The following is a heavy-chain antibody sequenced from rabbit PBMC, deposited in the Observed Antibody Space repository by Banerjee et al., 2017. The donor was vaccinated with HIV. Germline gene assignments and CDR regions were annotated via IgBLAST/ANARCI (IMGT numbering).Heavy chain of an antibody. Sequence: QQQLEESGGDLVKPEGSLTLTCTASGFSFSSSWVCWVRQAPGKGLEWIACIYVVGGHDTDYASWATGRFTISKTSSTTVTLQMTSLTVADTATHFCARGVYDDYDTYYFDLWGPGTLVTVS. D-gene: IGHD2-1*01. CDR1: GFSFSSSW. J-gene: IGHJ4*01. CDR2: IYVVGGHDT. CDR3: ARGVYDDYDTYYFDL. V-gene: IGHV1S45*01.